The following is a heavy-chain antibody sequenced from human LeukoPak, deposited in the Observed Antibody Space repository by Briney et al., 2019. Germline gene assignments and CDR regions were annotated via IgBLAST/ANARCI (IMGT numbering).Heavy chain of an antibody. J-gene: IGHJ4*02. CDR1: EFTFTTYG. Sequence: GRSLTLSCAASEFTFTTYGMHWVRQAPGKGLEWVAFIYYDGSNIYYADYVKGRFTISRDISKNTLYLQMNSLRAEDTAVYYCARVGGHCTSTSCPPPDYWGQGTLVTVSS. CDR3: ARVGGHCTSTSCPPPDY. CDR2: IYYDGSNI. D-gene: IGHD2-2*01. V-gene: IGHV3-33*01.